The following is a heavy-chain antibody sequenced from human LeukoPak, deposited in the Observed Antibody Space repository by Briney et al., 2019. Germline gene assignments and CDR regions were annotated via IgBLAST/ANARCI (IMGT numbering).Heavy chain of an antibody. Sequence: GGSLTLSCAVSGFTFSSYEMNWVRQAPGKGLEWVSNIGSSGTTIYYADSVKGRFTISRDNAKNSLYLQMNSLRAEDTAVYYCALLAVASDFDYWGQGALVTVSS. J-gene: IGHJ4*02. CDR1: GFTFSSYE. CDR2: IGSSGTTI. D-gene: IGHD6-19*01. CDR3: ALLAVASDFDY. V-gene: IGHV3-48*03.